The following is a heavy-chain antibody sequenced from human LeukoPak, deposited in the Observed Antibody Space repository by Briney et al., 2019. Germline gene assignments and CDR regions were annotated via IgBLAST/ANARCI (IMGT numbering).Heavy chain of an antibody. J-gene: IGHJ3*02. V-gene: IGHV1-18*01. D-gene: IGHD3-22*01. Sequence: ASVKVSCKASGYTFTSYGISWVRQAPGQGLEWMGWISAYNGNTNYAQKLQGRVTVTTDTSTSTAYMELRSLRSDDTAVYYCARDRITMIVVPEDDAFDIWGQGTMVTVSS. CDR2: ISAYNGNT. CDR3: ARDRITMIVVPEDDAFDI. CDR1: GYTFTSYG.